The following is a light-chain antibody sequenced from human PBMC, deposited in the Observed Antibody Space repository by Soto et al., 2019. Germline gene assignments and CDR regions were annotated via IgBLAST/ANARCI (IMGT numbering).Light chain of an antibody. CDR3: QQYSSYPYY. CDR2: EAS. J-gene: IGKJ2*01. CDR1: ETVEGW. Sequence: DVQLTQSPSTVSAFVGDRVTITCRASETVEGWLAWYQQKPGKAPNLLISEASTLQSGVSSRFSGSGSETDFTLTVSSLQPADSATYYCQQYSSYPYYFGQGTRLEIK. V-gene: IGKV1-5*03.